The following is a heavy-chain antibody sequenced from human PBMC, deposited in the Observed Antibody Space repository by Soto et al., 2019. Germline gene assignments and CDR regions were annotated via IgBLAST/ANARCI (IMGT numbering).Heavy chain of an antibody. V-gene: IGHV3-7*03. J-gene: IGHJ5*02. CDR3: ARDQSGGRYLVA. D-gene: IGHD1-26*01. CDR2: LTPGGEK. CDR1: WFNFGGHA. Sequence: XGSLRLPCSAGWFNFGGHAMTWVRQAPGKGLEWVSALTPGGEKYYVDSVKGRFTISRDNAKNSLYLQMNSLRAEDTAVYYCARDQSGGRYLVAWGQGTLVTVSS.